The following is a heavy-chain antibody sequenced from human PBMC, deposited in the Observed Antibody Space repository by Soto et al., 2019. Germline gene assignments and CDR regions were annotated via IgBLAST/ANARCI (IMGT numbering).Heavy chain of an antibody. CDR3: ASDTTPYFSSGYYARFNWFAP. CDR2: IWYDGSNK. V-gene: IGHV3-33*01. D-gene: IGHD3-3*01. J-gene: IGHJ5*02. Sequence: QVQLVESGGGVVQPGRSLRLSCAASGFTFSSYGMHWVRQAPGKGLEWVAVIWYDGSNKYYADSVKGRFTISRDNSKNTLYLQMNGLRAEDTAVYYCASDTTPYFSSGYYARFNWFAPWGQGTLVTVSS. CDR1: GFTFSSYG.